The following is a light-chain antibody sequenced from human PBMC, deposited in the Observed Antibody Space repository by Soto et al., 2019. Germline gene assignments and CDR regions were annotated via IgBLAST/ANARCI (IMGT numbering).Light chain of an antibody. J-gene: IGKJ4*01. CDR3: QQYDDLPLT. V-gene: IGKV1-33*01. CDR2: DAS. CDR1: QAIGNS. Sequence: DIQMTQSPSSLSASVGDTLTITCQASQAIGNSVNWYQQTAGKAPKLLMYDASNLEVGVPSRFRGSGSGTDFTFIINSLQPEDFATYYCQQYDDLPLTFGGGTKVDIK.